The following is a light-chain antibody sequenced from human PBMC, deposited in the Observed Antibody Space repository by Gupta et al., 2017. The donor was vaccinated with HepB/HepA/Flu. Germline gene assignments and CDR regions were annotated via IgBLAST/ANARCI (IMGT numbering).Light chain of an antibody. CDR2: GAS. CDR3: QQYVNSPRT. V-gene: IGKV3-20*01. CDR1: QSLSSNY. Sequence: ESVLTQSPGTLSLSPGERATLSCRASQSLSSNYLAWYQQKPGQAPRLLIYGASSRATGIPDRFSGSGSGTDFTLSISRLEPEDFAVYYCQQYVNSPRTFGQGTKVDIK. J-gene: IGKJ1*01.